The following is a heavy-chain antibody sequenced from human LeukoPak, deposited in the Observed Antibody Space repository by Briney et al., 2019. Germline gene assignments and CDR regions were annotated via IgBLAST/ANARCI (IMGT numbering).Heavy chain of an antibody. V-gene: IGHV4-30-2*01. Sequence: SQTLSLTCAVSGGSISSGGYSWSWIRQPPGKGLEWIVYIYHSGSAYYNPSLKSRVTISVDRSKNQFSLKLSSVTAADTAVYYCARRGYYDIFSLYGMDVWGQGTTVTVSS. J-gene: IGHJ6*02. CDR3: ARRGYYDIFSLYGMDV. CDR2: IYHSGSA. D-gene: IGHD3-9*01. CDR1: GGSISSGGYS.